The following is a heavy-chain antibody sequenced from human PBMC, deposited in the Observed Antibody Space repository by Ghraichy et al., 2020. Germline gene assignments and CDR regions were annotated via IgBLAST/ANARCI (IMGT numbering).Heavy chain of an antibody. Sequence: GSLRLSCAASGFTFSSYSMNWVRQAPGKGLEWVSSISSSSSYIYYADSVKGRFTISRDNAKNSLYLQMNSLRAEDTAVYYCARKYDSSGYQGLWGQGTLVTVSS. D-gene: IGHD3-22*01. CDR1: GFTFSSYS. J-gene: IGHJ4*02. V-gene: IGHV3-21*01. CDR3: ARKYDSSGYQGL. CDR2: ISSSSSYI.